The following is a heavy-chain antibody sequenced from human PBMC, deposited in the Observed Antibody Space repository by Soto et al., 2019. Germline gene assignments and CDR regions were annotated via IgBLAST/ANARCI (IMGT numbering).Heavy chain of an antibody. CDR1: GGSISSYY. D-gene: IGHD4-17*01. CDR3: ARRRAGRHGDYHYFDY. CDR2: IYYSGST. Sequence: SETLSLTCTVSGGSISSYYWSWIRQPPGKGLEWIGYIYYSGSTNYNPSLKSRVTISVDTSKNQFSLKLSSVTAADTAVYYCARRRAGRHGDYHYFDYWGQGTLVTVSS. V-gene: IGHV4-59*08. J-gene: IGHJ4*02.